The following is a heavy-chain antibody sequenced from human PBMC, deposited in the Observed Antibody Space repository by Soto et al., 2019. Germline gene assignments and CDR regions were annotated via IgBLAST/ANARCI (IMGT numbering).Heavy chain of an antibody. CDR1: GFTFSNAW. J-gene: IGHJ1*01. CDR3: TTLEGFWSGYYINGGYCQH. Sequence: GGSLRLSCAASGFTFSNAWMSWVRQAPGKGLEWVGRIKSKTDGGTTDYAAPVKGRFTISRDDSKNTLYLQMNSLKTEDTAVYYCTTLEGFWSGYYINGGYCQHWGQGTLVTFSS. CDR2: IKSKTDGGTT. D-gene: IGHD3-3*01. V-gene: IGHV3-15*01.